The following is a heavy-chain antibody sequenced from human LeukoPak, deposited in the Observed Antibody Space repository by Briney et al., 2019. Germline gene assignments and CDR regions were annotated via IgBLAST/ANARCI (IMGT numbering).Heavy chain of an antibody. CDR3: AKDLNEIVVVPAAINFQH. CDR2: ISSSSSYI. Sequence: GGSLRLSCAASGFTFSSYSMNWVRQAPGKGLEWVSSISSSSSYIYYADSVKGRFTISRDNSKNTLYLQMNSLRAEDTAVYYCAKDLNEIVVVPAAINFQHWGQGTLVTVSS. J-gene: IGHJ1*01. D-gene: IGHD2-2*02. V-gene: IGHV3-21*01. CDR1: GFTFSSYS.